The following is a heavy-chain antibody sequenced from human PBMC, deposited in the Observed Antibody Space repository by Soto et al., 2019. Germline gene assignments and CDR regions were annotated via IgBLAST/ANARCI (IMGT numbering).Heavy chain of an antibody. J-gene: IGHJ6*02. Sequence: SVKVSCKASGYTFTGSYMHWLRQAPGQGLEWMGWINPNSGGTNYAQKLQGRVTMTTDTSTSTAYMELRSLRSDDTAVYYCARFPYDYVWGSYRPNGMDVWGQGTTVTVSS. V-gene: IGHV1-2*02. CDR2: INPNSGGT. D-gene: IGHD3-16*02. CDR1: GYTFTGSY. CDR3: ARFPYDYVWGSYRPNGMDV.